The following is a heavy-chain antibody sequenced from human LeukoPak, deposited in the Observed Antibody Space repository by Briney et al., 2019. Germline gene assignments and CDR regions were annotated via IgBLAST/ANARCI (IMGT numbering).Heavy chain of an antibody. CDR2: IYHSGST. J-gene: IGHJ4*02. Sequence: PSETLSLTCTVSGYSISSGYYWGWIRQPPGKGLEWIGSIYHSGSTYYNPSLKSRVTISVDTSKNQFSLKLSSVTAADTAVYYCARARYYDYVWGSYRYYFDYWGQGTLVTVSS. CDR3: ARARYYDYVWGSYRYYFDY. D-gene: IGHD3-16*02. CDR1: GYSISSGYY. V-gene: IGHV4-38-2*02.